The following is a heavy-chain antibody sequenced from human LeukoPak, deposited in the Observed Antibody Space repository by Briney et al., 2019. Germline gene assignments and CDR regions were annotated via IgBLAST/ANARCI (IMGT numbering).Heavy chain of an antibody. Sequence: GGSLRLSCAASRFTFSNFDMHWVRQAPGKGLEWVTFIRFDGSNEYYADSVRGRFTISRDNSKNTLYLQMSSLRPEDTAVYYCAWQIGVSIDYWGQGTLVTVSS. CDR1: RFTFSNFD. CDR2: IRFDGSNE. D-gene: IGHD5/OR15-5a*01. V-gene: IGHV3-30*02. J-gene: IGHJ4*02. CDR3: AWQIGVSIDY.